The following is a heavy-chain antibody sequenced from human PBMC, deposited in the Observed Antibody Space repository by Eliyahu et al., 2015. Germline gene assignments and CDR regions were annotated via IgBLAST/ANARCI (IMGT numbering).Heavy chain of an antibody. J-gene: IGHJ5*02. V-gene: IGHV4-39*07. CDR1: GGSXTXNSHY. D-gene: IGHD3-22*01. CDR2: IYYSGTT. Sequence: QLQLQESGPGLVKPSETLSLTCPVXGGSXTXNSHYXGWXRQPPGKGXEWIGSIYYSGTTYYNPSLKSRVTMSVDTSKNQFSLKVTSVTAADTAVYFCARNDGNYFDGTDYYYGDNWFDPWGQGTLVTVSS. CDR3: ARNDGNYFDGTDYYYGDNWFDP.